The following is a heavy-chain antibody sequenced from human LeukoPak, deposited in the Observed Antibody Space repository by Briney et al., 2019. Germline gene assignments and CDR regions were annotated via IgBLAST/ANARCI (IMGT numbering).Heavy chain of an antibody. D-gene: IGHD3-10*01. V-gene: IGHV3-20*04. CDR3: ARDLSTTYYYGSGSSGY. CDR1: GFTFDDYG. Sequence: GGSLRLSCAASGFTFDDYGMSWVRQAPGKGLEWVSGINWNGGSTGYADSVKGRFTISRDNAKNSLYLQMNSLRAEDTALYYCARDLSTTYYYGSGSSGYWGQGTLVTVSS. J-gene: IGHJ4*02. CDR2: INWNGGST.